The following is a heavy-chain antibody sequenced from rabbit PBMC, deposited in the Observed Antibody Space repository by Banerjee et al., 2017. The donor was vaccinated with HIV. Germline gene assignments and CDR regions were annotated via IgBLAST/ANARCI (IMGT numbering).Heavy chain of an antibody. J-gene: IGHJ4*01. CDR2: IYGGSVGST. V-gene: IGHV1S45*01. CDR1: GFSFSSSYW. CDR3: VRGSSYAGSNL. D-gene: IGHD4-2*01. Sequence: QEQLEESGGDLVKPEGSLTLTCTASGFSFSSSYWISWVRQAPGKGLEWIACIYGGSVGSTYYANWASGRFTISRSTSLNTVDLKMTSLTVADTPSYFCVRGSSYAGSNLWGPGTLVTVS.